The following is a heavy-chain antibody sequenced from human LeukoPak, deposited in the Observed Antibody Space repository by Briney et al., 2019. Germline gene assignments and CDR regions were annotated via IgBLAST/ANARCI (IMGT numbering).Heavy chain of an antibody. Sequence: QTLSLTCTVSGGSISSGSYYWSWIRQPPGKALEWLALIYWDDDKRYSPSLKSMLTITKDTSKNKVVLTMTNMDPVDTATYYCAHSVTLVPHYYYGMDVWGQGTPVTVSS. CDR2: IYWDDDK. V-gene: IGHV2-5*08. CDR1: GGSISSGSYY. CDR3: AHSVTLVPHYYYGMDV. D-gene: IGHD4/OR15-4a*01. J-gene: IGHJ6*02.